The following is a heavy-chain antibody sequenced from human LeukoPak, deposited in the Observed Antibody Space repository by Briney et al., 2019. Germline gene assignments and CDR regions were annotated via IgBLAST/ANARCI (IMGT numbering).Heavy chain of an antibody. D-gene: IGHD3-22*01. CDR3: ARRGFYDTSGYLFDY. J-gene: IGHJ4*02. CDR2: ITTSGSTM. V-gene: IGHV3-48*03. CDR1: GFTLSTYE. Sequence: PGWSLRLSCAASGFTLSTYEMNWVRQAPGKGLEWVSYITTSGSTMYYADSVKGRFTISRDNAKSSLYLQMNGLRAEDTAVYYCARRGFYDTSGYLFDYWGQGTLVTVSS.